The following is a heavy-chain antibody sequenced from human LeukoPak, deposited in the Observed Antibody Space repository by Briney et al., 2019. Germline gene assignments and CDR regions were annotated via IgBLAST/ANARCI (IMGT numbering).Heavy chain of an antibody. Sequence: PSETLSLTCTVSGGSISSYYWSWIRQPPGKGLEWIGYIYYSGSTNYNPSLKSRVTISVDTSKNQFSLKLSSVTAADTAVYYCARDQGIGVYSSSWYSNFDYWGQGTLVTVSS. V-gene: IGHV4-59*01. CDR3: ARDQGIGVYSSSWYSNFDY. CDR2: IYYSGST. J-gene: IGHJ4*02. D-gene: IGHD6-13*01. CDR1: GGSISSYY.